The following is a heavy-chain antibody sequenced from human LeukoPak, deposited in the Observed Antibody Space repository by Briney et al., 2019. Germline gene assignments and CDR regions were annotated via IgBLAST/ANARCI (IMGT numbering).Heavy chain of an antibody. CDR3: ARGLRWPTYFDY. Sequence: SETLSLTCAVYGGSFSGYYWSWIRQPPGKGLEWIGEINHSGSTNYNPSLKSRVTISVDTSKNQFSLELSSVTAADTAVYYCARGLRWPTYFDYWGQGTLVTVSS. D-gene: IGHD4-23*01. V-gene: IGHV4-34*01. J-gene: IGHJ4*02. CDR2: INHSGST. CDR1: GGSFSGYY.